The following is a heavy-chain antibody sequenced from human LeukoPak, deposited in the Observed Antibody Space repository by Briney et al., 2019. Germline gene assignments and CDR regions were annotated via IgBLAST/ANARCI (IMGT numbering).Heavy chain of an antibody. V-gene: IGHV4-38-2*02. D-gene: IGHD4-17*01. CDR3: ARDWGDYGDYYFDY. CDR1: GYSISSGYY. CDR2: IYHSGST. Sequence: SETLSLTCTVSGYSISSGYYWGWIRQPPGKGLEWIGSIYHSGSTYYNPSLKSRVTISVDTSKNQFSLKLSSVTAADTAVYYCARDWGDYGDYYFDYWGQGTLVTVSS. J-gene: IGHJ4*02.